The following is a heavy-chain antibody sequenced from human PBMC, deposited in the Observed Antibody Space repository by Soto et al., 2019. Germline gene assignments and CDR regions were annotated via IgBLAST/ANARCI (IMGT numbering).Heavy chain of an antibody. CDR3: TRYYYDSSGYSQQGPFDY. D-gene: IGHD3-22*01. Sequence: HPGGSLRLSCTASGFTFDDHAMHWVRQVPGKGLEWVSGISCNSGSIGYADPVKGRFTISRDNSKNTLHLQMNSLRAEDTAVYYCTRYYYDSSGYSQQGPFDYWGQGTLVTVSS. V-gene: IGHV3-9*01. CDR1: GFTFDDHA. J-gene: IGHJ4*02. CDR2: ISCNSGSI.